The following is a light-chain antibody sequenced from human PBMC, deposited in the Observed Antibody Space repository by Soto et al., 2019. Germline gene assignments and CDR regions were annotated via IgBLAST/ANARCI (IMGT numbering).Light chain of an antibody. Sequence: EIVMTQSPATLSVSPGERATLSCRASQSVSRNLAWYQQKPGQAPRLLIYGASTRATGIPARFSGSGSGTEFTLTFSSLQSEDPAVYYFQQYNNWPSLTFGGRTKVEI. CDR3: QQYNNWPSLT. CDR2: GAS. V-gene: IGKV3-15*01. CDR1: QSVSRN. J-gene: IGKJ4*01.